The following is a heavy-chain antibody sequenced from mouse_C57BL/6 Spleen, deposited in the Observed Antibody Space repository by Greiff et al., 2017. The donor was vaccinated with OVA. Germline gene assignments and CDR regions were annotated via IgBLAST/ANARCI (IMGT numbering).Heavy chain of an antibody. Sequence: VQLQQSGPELVKPGASVKISCKASGYSFTGYYMNWVKQSPEKSLEWIGEINPSTGGTTYNQKFKAKATLTVDKSSSTAYMQRKSLTSEDSAVYYCARLDYYGSSYRDYWGQGTTLTVSS. CDR3: ARLDYYGSSYRDY. V-gene: IGHV1-42*01. D-gene: IGHD1-1*01. CDR2: INPSTGGT. J-gene: IGHJ2*01. CDR1: GYSFTGYY.